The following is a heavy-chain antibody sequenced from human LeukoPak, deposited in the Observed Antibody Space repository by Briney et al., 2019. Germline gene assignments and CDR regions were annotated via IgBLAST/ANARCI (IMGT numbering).Heavy chain of an antibody. Sequence: GGSLRLSCAASGFIFSDHYMDWVRQAPGKGLEWVARSKNKGQSYLTEYAASVKGRFIISRDDSRNSLYLQMNSLKTEDTAVYYCASPQRGSSDWNYFWGQGTLVTVSS. D-gene: IGHD6-19*01. CDR2: SKNKGQSYLT. CDR1: GFIFSDHY. V-gene: IGHV3-72*01. CDR3: ASPQRGSSDWNYF. J-gene: IGHJ4*02.